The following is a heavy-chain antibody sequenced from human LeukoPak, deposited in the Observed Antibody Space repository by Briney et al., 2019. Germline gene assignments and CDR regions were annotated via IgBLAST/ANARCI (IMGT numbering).Heavy chain of an antibody. D-gene: IGHD6-13*01. J-gene: IGHJ6*03. V-gene: IGHV4-59*01. CDR2: IYSSGST. CDR3: ARLYSSSWYYMDV. CDR1: GGSISGYY. Sequence: SETLSLTCTVSGGSISGYYWSWIRQPPGKGLEWIGYIYSSGSTNYNPSLKSRVTISVDTSKNQFSLKLSSVTAADTAVYYCARLYSSSWYYMDVWGQGTTVTVSS.